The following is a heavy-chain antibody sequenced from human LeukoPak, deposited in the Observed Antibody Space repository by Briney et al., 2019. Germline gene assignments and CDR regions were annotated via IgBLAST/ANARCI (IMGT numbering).Heavy chain of an antibody. Sequence: PGGSLRVSCAASGFTFSSYAMSWVRQAPGKGLEWVSAISGSGGSTYYADSVKGRFTISRDNSKNTLYLQMNSLGAEDTAVYYCAKGYSSRFFDGMDVWGQGTTVTVSS. D-gene: IGHD6-13*01. CDR2: ISGSGGST. CDR3: AKGYSSRFFDGMDV. J-gene: IGHJ6*02. V-gene: IGHV3-23*01. CDR1: GFTFSSYA.